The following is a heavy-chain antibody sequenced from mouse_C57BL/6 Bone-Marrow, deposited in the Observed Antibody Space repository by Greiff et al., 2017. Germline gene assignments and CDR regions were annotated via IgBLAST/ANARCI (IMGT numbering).Heavy chain of an antibody. CDR1: GFNIKDDY. V-gene: IGHV14-4*01. J-gene: IGHJ4*01. D-gene: IGHD2-4*01. CDR3: TLYYDYGYAMDY. Sequence: EVQLQESGAELVRPGASVKLSCTASGFNIKDDYMHWVKQRPEQGLEWIGWIDPENGDTEYASKFQGKATITAATSSNTAYLQLSSLTSEDTAVYYCTLYYDYGYAMDYWGQGTSVTVSS. CDR2: IDPENGDT.